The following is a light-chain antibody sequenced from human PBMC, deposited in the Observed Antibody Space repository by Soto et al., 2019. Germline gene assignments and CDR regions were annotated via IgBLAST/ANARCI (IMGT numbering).Light chain of an antibody. CDR2: AAS. CDR1: QGISNY. Sequence: IPVTKSPVYMTESACARVTIICRASQGISNYLAWYQQKPGKVPKLLIYAASTLQSGVPSRFSGSGSGTDFTLTISSLQPEDVATYYCQKYNSAPRTFGQGTKVDI. V-gene: IGKV1-27*01. CDR3: QKYNSAPRT. J-gene: IGKJ1*01.